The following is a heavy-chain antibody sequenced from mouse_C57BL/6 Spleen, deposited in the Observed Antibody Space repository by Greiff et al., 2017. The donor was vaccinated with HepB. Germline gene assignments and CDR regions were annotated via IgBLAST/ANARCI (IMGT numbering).Heavy chain of an antibody. D-gene: IGHD2-3*01. CDR3: AREIYDGYYGWFAY. J-gene: IGHJ3*01. Sequence: EVKLVESGGGLVKPGGSLKLSCAASGFTFSDYGMHWVRPAPEKGLEWVAYISSGSSTIYYADTVKGRFTISRDNAKNTLFLQMTSLRSGETAMYYCAREIYDGYYGWFAYWGQGTLVTVSA. V-gene: IGHV5-17*01. CDR2: ISSGSSTI. CDR1: GFTFSDYG.